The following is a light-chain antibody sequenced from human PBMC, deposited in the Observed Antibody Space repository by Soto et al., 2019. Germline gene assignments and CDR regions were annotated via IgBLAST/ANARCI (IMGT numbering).Light chain of an antibody. Sequence: EIVLTQSPGTLSLSPGERATLSCRASQSVSSTYFAWYQQKPGQAPRLLIYGASNRATGIPDRFSGSGSGTDFTLTISGLEPEDFAVYYCQQFSASPQGFTFGPGTKVDIK. CDR1: QSVSSTY. CDR3: QQFSASPQGFT. V-gene: IGKV3-20*01. J-gene: IGKJ3*01. CDR2: GAS.